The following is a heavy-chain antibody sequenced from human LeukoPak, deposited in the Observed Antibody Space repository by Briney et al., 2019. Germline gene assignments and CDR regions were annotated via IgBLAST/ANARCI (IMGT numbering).Heavy chain of an antibody. D-gene: IGHD5-18*01. CDR3: ARGPHRYSYGPYYYGMDV. J-gene: IGHJ6*02. CDR2: IYYSGSN. Sequence: SETLSLTCTGSGGPISSYYWSWIRQPPGKGLGWVGYIYYSGSNNYNPSLKSRVTISVDTSKNQFSLKLSSVTAADTAVYYCARGPHRYSYGPYYYGMDVWGQGTTVTVSS. CDR1: GGPISSYY. V-gene: IGHV4-59*01.